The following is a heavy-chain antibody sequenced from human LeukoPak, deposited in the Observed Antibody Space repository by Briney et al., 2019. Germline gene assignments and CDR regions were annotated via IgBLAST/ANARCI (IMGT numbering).Heavy chain of an antibody. CDR3: ASRLYCSNTRCRNFPFAY. CDR1: GGTFGSYA. V-gene: IGHV1-69*01. CDR2: IIPIFGTA. Sequence: SVKVSCKASGGTFGSYAINWVRQAPGQGLEWMGGIIPIFGTANYAQKFQDRVTITADESTSTAYMELSSLRSEDTAIYYCASRLYCSNTRCRNFPFAYWGQGTLVTVSS. J-gene: IGHJ4*02. D-gene: IGHD2-2*01.